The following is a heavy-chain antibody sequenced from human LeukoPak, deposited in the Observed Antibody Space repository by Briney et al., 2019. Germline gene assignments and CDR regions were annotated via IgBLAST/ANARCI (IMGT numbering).Heavy chain of an antibody. CDR2: ISSSGSTI. J-gene: IGHJ4*02. CDR3: ARAAGEPGVFDY. CDR1: GFTFSSYE. V-gene: IGHV3-48*03. Sequence: GGSLRLSCAASGFTFSSYEMNWVRQAPGKGLEWVSYISSSGSTIYYADSVKGRFTISRDNAKNSLYLQMNSLRAEDTALYYCARAAGEPGVFDYWGQGTLVTVSS. D-gene: IGHD3-10*01.